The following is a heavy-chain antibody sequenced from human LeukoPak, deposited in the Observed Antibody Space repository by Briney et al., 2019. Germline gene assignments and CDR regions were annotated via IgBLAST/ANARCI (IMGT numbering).Heavy chain of an antibody. CDR2: ISAYNGNT. CDR1: GYTFTSYG. V-gene: IGHV1-18*01. CDR3: ARDMRPYGDYDILTGYYGGRDAFDI. Sequence: ASVKVSCKASGYTFTSYGISWVRQAPGQGLEWMGWISAYNGNTNYAQKLQGRVTMTTDTSTSTAYMELRSLRSDDTAVYYCARDMRPYGDYDILTGYYGGRDAFDIWGQGTMVTVSS. J-gene: IGHJ3*02. D-gene: IGHD3-9*01.